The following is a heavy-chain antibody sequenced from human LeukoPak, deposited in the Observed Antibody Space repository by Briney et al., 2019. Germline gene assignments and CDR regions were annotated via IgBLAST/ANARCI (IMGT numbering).Heavy chain of an antibody. CDR3: ARGLQYQLLKALRYYYMDV. Sequence: GSSVKVSCKASGGTFSSYAISWVRQAPGQGLEWMGGIIPIFGTANYAQKFQGRVTITTDQSTSTAYMELSSLTSDDTAVYYCARGLQYQLLKALRYYYMDVWGEGTTVTVSS. V-gene: IGHV1-69*05. CDR2: IIPIFGTA. J-gene: IGHJ6*03. CDR1: GGTFSSYA. D-gene: IGHD2-2*01.